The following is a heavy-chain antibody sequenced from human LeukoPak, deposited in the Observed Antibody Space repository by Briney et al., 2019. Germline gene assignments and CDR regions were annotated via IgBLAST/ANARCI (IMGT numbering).Heavy chain of an antibody. CDR1: DGSISSSSYY. V-gene: IGHV4-39*07. CDR2: IYYSGST. J-gene: IGHJ4*02. D-gene: IGHD3-3*01. Sequence: SETLSLTCTVSDGSISSSSYYWGWIRQPPGKGLEWIGNIYYSGSTYYNPSLKSRVTISVDTSKNQFSLKLSSVTAADTAVYYCAKATYYDFWSGYTLGDYWGQGTLVTVSS. CDR3: AKATYYDFWSGYTLGDY.